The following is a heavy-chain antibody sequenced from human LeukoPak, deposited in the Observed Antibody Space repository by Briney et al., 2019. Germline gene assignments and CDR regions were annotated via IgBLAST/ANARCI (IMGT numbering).Heavy chain of an antibody. Sequence: GGSLRLSCAASGFTFSSYAMSWVRQSPGKGLEWVSTIGGSDGSTYNADSVKDRFTMSRDNSKNTLYLQMNSLRAEDTAVYYCARGEDIVGTHDYWGQGTLVTVSS. CDR3: ARGEDIVGTHDY. CDR2: IGGSDGST. V-gene: IGHV3-23*01. D-gene: IGHD2-15*01. CDR1: GFTFSSYA. J-gene: IGHJ4*02.